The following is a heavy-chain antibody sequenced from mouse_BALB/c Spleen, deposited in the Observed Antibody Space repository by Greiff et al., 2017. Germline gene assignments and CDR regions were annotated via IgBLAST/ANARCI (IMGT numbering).Heavy chain of an antibody. CDR2: IYPGGGYT. J-gene: IGHJ4*01. V-gene: IGHV1-63*02. CDR3: ASMITDYAMDY. CDR1: GYTFTNYW. D-gene: IGHD2-4*01. Sequence: QVQLQQSGAELVRPGTSVKISCKASGYTFTNYWLGWVKQRPGHGLEWIGDIYPGGGYTNYNEKFKGKATLTADTSSSTAYMQLSSLTSEDSAVYFCASMITDYAMDYWGQGTSVTVSS.